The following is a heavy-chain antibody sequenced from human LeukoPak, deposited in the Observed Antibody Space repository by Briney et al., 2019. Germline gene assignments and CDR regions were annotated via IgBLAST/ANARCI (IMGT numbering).Heavy chain of an antibody. CDR3: ARVEYWASGWTGAFDI. Sequence: GGSLRLSCAASGFTFSSYGMHWVRQAPGKGLEWVAFIRYDGSNKYYADSVKGRFTISRDNSKNTLYLQMNSLRAEDTAVYYCARVEYWASGWTGAFDIWGQGTMVTVSS. V-gene: IGHV3-30*02. CDR1: GFTFSSYG. J-gene: IGHJ3*02. CDR2: IRYDGSNK. D-gene: IGHD6-19*01.